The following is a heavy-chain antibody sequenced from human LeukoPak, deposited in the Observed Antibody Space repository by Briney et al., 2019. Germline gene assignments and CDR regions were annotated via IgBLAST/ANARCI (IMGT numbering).Heavy chain of an antibody. Sequence: PGGSLRLSCAASGFTFSSYSINWVRQAPGKGLEWVSYISSSSSTIYYADSVKGRFTISRDNAKNSLYLQMNSLRAEDTAVYYCARSVPDDAFDIWGQGTMVTVSS. CDR3: ARSVPDDAFDI. J-gene: IGHJ3*02. D-gene: IGHD1-1*01. CDR1: GFTFSSYS. CDR2: ISSSSSTI. V-gene: IGHV3-48*01.